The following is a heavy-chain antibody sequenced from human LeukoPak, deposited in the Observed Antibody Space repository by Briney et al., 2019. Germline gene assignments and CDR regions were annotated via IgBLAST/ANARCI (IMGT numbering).Heavy chain of an antibody. D-gene: IGHD6-19*01. J-gene: IGHJ4*02. CDR1: GGTFSSYA. V-gene: IGHV1-69*04. CDR2: IIPILGVA. Sequence: SVKVSCKASGGTFSSYAISWVRQAPGQGLEWMGRIIPILGVANYAPEFEDRVTITADKSTSTAYMELRSLRSDDTAVYYCARAYTSAWYNYLDYWGQGTLVTVSS. CDR3: ARAYTSAWYNYLDY.